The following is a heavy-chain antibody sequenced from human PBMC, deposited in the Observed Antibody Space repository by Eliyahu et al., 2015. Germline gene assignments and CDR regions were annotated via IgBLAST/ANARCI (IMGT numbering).Heavy chain of an antibody. J-gene: IGHJ6*02. Sequence: QVQLQQWGAGLLKPSETLSLTCXVYGGSFXGYXGSWIRQPPGKGLEWIGEINHSGSTNYNPSLKSRVTISVDTSKNQFSLKLSSVTAADTAVYYCARGPHQLLSNYYYYYGMDVWGQGTTVTVSS. D-gene: IGHD2-2*01. CDR2: INHSGST. CDR1: GGSFXGYX. V-gene: IGHV4-34*01. CDR3: ARGPHQLLSNYYYYYGMDV.